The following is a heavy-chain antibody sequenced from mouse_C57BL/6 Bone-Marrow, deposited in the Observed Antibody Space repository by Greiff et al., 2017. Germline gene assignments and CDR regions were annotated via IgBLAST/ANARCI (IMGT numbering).Heavy chain of an antibody. CDR3: AACLGFDY. CDR2: ISSGRSTI. Sequence: EVMLVESGGGLVKPGGSLKLSCAASGFTFSDYGMHWVRQAPEKGLEWVAYISSGRSTIYYADTVKGRFTISRDNAKNTLFLQMTSLRSEDTAMYYCAACLGFDYWGQGTTLTVSS. CDR1: GFTFSDYG. J-gene: IGHJ2*01. D-gene: IGHD6-5*01. V-gene: IGHV5-17*01.